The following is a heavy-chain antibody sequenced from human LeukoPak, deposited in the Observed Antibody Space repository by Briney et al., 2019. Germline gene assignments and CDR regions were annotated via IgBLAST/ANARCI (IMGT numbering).Heavy chain of an antibody. CDR2: INHSGNT. CDR3: AREGYSYGPADY. V-gene: IGHV4-34*01. Sequence: SETLSLTCAVYGGSFSGYYWNWLRQPPGKGLEWIGEINHSGNTNYNPSLKSRVTISVDTSKNQFSLKLSSVTAADTAVYYCAREGYSYGPADYWGQGTLVTVSS. CDR1: GGSFSGYY. J-gene: IGHJ4*02. D-gene: IGHD5-18*01.